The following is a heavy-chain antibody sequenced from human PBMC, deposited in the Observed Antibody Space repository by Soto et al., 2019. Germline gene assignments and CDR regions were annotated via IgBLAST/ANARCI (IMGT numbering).Heavy chain of an antibody. J-gene: IGHJ1*01. CDR2: ISGSGGGT. D-gene: IGHD1-26*01. CDR1: GFTFTMYA. Sequence: RGSLRLSCAASGFTFTMYAMSWVRPAPGKGLEWVSAISGSGGGTYYADSVEGRFTISRDNSKNTLYLQMNSLRVDDTAIYYCAKARATSTPAPGSYWGQGTLVTVS. V-gene: IGHV3-23*01. CDR3: AKARATSTPAPGSY.